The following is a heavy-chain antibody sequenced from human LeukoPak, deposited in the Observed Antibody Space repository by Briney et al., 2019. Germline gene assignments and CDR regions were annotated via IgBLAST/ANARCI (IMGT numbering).Heavy chain of an antibody. CDR3: TAGGVYSLLDH. CDR1: GGTLSELS. J-gene: IGHJ4*02. CDR2: FDPEGGEA. Sequence: ASLKVSCKVSGGTLSELSMHWVRQAPGKGLEWMGGFDPEGGEAIYAQKFQGRLTMTEDTSTDTAYMDLRSLRSDDTAVYYCTAGGVYSLLDHWGQGTQVTVSS. V-gene: IGHV1-24*01. D-gene: IGHD5/OR15-5a*01.